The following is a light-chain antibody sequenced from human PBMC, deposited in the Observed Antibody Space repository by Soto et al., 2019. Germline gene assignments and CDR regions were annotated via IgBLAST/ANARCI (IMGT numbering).Light chain of an antibody. J-gene: IGLJ3*02. Sequence: QSVLTQSSSASASLGSSVKLTCTLSSGHSSYIIAWHQQQPGKAPRYLMKLEGSGSYSKGSGVPDRFSGSSAGADRYLTISNLQFEDEADYYCETCDSTFWVFGGGTKVTVL. CDR3: ETCDSTFWV. CDR1: SGHSSYI. V-gene: IGLV4-60*02. CDR2: LEGSGSY.